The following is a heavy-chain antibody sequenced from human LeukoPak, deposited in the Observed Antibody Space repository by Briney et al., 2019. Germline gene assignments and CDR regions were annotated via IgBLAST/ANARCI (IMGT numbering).Heavy chain of an antibody. CDR1: GYTFTTYG. J-gene: IGHJ4*02. V-gene: IGHV1-18*04. CDR2: ISTYSGKT. CDR3: ARLKGGY. Sequence: GASVTVSCKASGYTFTTYGISWVRQPPGPGLEWVGWISTYSGKTNYAQKVQGRVAMTTDTSTSTAYMELRSLRSDDTAVYYCARLKGGYWGQGTLVTVSS.